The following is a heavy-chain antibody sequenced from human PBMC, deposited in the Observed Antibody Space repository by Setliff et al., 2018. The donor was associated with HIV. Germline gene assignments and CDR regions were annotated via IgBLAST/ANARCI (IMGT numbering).Heavy chain of an antibody. J-gene: IGHJ6*03. D-gene: IGHD7-27*01. CDR2: FYVGGDT. CDR3: ALTAHNLLRGYMDV. CDR1: GGPVSTYY. Sequence: SETLSLTCTVSGGPVSTYYWSWIRQPAGKGLEWIGRFYVGGDTNYNPSLKSRVTMSVDASKKQFSLKLKSVTAADTAVYYCALTAHNLLRGYMDVWGKGTKVTVSS. V-gene: IGHV4-4*07.